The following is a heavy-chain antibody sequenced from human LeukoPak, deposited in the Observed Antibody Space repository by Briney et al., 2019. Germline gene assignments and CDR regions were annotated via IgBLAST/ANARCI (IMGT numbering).Heavy chain of an antibody. CDR3: ARHDYGGNSGDS. CDR1: GFTFSSCA. J-gene: IGHJ4*02. CDR2: ISGSGDSR. Sequence: PGGSLRLSCAASGFTFSSCAMSWVRQAPGKGLEWVSLISGSGDSRYYADSVKGRFTISRDNAQNSLYLQMNSLRDEDTAVYYCARHDYGGNSGDSWGQGTLVTVSS. D-gene: IGHD4-23*01. V-gene: IGHV3-23*01.